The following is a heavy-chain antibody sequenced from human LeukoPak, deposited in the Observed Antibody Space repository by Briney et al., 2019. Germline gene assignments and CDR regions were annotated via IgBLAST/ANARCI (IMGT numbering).Heavy chain of an antibody. J-gene: IGHJ3*02. D-gene: IGHD3-16*02. Sequence: GGCLRLSCAASGFTFSSYGMHWVRQAPGKGLEWVAVISYDGSNKYYADSVKGRFTISRDNSKNTLYLQMNSLRAEDTAVYYCAKDLRVWGSYRPDAFDIWGQGTMVTVSS. CDR1: GFTFSSYG. CDR3: AKDLRVWGSYRPDAFDI. CDR2: ISYDGSNK. V-gene: IGHV3-30*18.